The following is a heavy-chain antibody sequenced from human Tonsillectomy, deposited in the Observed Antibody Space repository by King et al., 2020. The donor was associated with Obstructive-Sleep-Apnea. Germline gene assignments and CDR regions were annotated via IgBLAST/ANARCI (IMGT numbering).Heavy chain of an antibody. CDR2: IFYSGTT. CDR3: ARDCSSTSCYSSAFDI. CDR1: GGSISSGDYY. Sequence: QLQESGPGLVKPSQTLSLTCTVSGGSISSGDYYWSLIRQPPGKGLEWIGYIFYSGTTYYNPSLKSRVNISVDTSKIQFSLKLRSVTAADTAVYYCARDCSSTSCYSSAFDIWGQGTMVTVSS. V-gene: IGHV4-30-4*01. D-gene: IGHD2-2*01. J-gene: IGHJ3*02.